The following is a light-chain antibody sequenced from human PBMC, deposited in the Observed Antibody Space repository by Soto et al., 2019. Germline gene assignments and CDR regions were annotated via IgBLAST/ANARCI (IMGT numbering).Light chain of an antibody. V-gene: IGKV3-20*01. J-gene: IGKJ4*01. CDR3: QQYGSPPPVT. CDR2: GAS. Sequence: EIVLTQSPGTLSLSPGERATLSCRASQSVSNNYLAWYQQNPGQAPRLLSYGASSRATGIPDRFSGSGSGTDFTLTISRLEPEDFAVYYCQQYGSPPPVTFGGGTRVEIK. CDR1: QSVSNNY.